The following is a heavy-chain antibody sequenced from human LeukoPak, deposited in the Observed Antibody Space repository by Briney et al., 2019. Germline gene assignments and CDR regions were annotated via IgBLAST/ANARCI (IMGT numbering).Heavy chain of an antibody. CDR3: ARVPQAAGSGSSGARIYYYYYYMDV. D-gene: IGHD3-10*01. CDR1: GFTVSSNY. Sequence: GGSLRLSCAASGFTVSSNYMSWVRQAPGKGPEWVSVIYSGGSTYYADSVKGRFTNSRDNSKNTLYLQMNSLRAEDTAVYYCARVPQAAGSGSSGARIYYYYYYMDVWGKGTTVTVSS. J-gene: IGHJ6*03. CDR2: IYSGGST. V-gene: IGHV3-53*01.